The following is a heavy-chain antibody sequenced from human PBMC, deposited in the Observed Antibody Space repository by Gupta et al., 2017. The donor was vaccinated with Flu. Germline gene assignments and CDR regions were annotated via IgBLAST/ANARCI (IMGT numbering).Heavy chain of an antibody. V-gene: IGHV3-74*01. CDR3: AREVVNNRLDP. CDR2: DGTAT. J-gene: IGHJ5*02. D-gene: IGHD2-15*01. Sequence: DGTATSYADSVKGRFTISRDNAKNTLYLQMNSLSPEDTALYYCAREVVNNRLDPWGQGTLVTVAS.